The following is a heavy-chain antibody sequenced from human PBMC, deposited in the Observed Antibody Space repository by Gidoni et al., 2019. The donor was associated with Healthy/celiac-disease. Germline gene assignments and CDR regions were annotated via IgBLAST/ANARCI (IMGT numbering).Heavy chain of an antibody. V-gene: IGHV1-18*01. CDR2: ISAYNGNT. CDR3: ARDLPDLDYYDSSGYYYDYFDY. CDR1: GYTFTSSG. Sequence: QVQLVQSGAEVKKPGASVKVSCKASGYTFTSSGISWVRQAPGQGLEWMGWISAYNGNTNYAQKLQGRVTMTTDTSTSTAYMELRSLRSDDTAVYYCARDLPDLDYYDSSGYYYDYFDYWGQGTLVTVSS. J-gene: IGHJ4*02. D-gene: IGHD3-22*01.